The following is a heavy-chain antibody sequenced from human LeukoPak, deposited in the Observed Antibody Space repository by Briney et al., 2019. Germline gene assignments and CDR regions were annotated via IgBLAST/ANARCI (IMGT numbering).Heavy chain of an antibody. V-gene: IGHV4-34*01. D-gene: IGHD3-10*01. CDR3: ARVGVRGVITSFDF. Sequence: SETLSLTCAVYGGSFTGYYWSWIRQPPGKGLEWIGEIKHDGSTNYNPSLKSRVTISVDKSQNQFSLQLNSVTAADTAVYYCARVGVRGVITSFDFWGQGTLVTVSS. CDR2: IKHDGST. CDR1: GGSFTGYY. J-gene: IGHJ4*02.